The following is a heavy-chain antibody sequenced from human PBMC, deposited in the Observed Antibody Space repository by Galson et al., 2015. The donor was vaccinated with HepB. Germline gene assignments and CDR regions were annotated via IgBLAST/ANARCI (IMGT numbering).Heavy chain of an antibody. V-gene: IGHV4-59*01. CDR2: MFYSGGT. CDR3: AIGFDDRGLFDY. J-gene: IGHJ4*02. CDR1: GGTLSSYY. Sequence: SETLSLTCTVSGGTLSSYYWSWIRQPPGKGLEWIGYMFYSGGTNYNPSLKSRATISVDTSKNQFSLNLTSVTAADTAMYYCAIGFDDRGLFDYWGQGTLVTVSS. D-gene: IGHD3-10*01.